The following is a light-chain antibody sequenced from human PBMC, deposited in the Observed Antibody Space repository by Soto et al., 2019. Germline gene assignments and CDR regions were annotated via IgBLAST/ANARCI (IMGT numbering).Light chain of an antibody. V-gene: IGKV1-5*03. J-gene: IGKJ2*01. CDR2: KAS. CDR1: QRITNW. CDR3: QQYNSYPYT. Sequence: DIQMTQSPSTLSASIGDRITITCRASQRITNWLVWYQQKPGKAPKLLIYKASSLESGVSSRFSGSGSGTGFTLTISSLQPDDVATHYCQQYNSYPYTFGQGTQLAIQ.